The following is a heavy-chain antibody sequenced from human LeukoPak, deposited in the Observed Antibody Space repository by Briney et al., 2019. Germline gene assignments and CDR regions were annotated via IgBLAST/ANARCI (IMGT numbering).Heavy chain of an antibody. V-gene: IGHV3-33*01. J-gene: IGHJ4*02. CDR3: ARDPEALDY. Sequence: GESLKISCAASGFTFSSFGMHWVRQAPGKGLEWVAVIWYDASNKYYADSVKGRFTISRDNSKNSLYLQMNSLRDEDTAVYYCARDPEALDYWGQGTLVTVSS. CDR2: IWYDASNK. CDR1: GFTFSSFG.